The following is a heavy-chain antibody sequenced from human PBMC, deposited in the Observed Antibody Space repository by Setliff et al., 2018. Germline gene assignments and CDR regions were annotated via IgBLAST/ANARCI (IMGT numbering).Heavy chain of an antibody. CDR2: IKQDGSEK. CDR3: ARIRLCGGRVICPPGRYVDV. J-gene: IGHJ6*03. Sequence: GGSLRLSCAASGFTFSNYWMSWVRQAPGKGLEWVANIKQDGSEKCYVDSVKGRFTISRDNAKNSLYLQMNSLRADDTAVYYCARIRLCGGRVICPPGRYVDVWGKGTTVTVSS. CDR1: GFTFSNYW. V-gene: IGHV3-7*05. D-gene: IGHD2-15*01.